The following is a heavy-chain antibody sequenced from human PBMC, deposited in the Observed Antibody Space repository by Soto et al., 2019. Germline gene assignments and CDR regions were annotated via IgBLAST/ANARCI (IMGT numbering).Heavy chain of an antibody. D-gene: IGHD6-13*01. Sequence: AGGSLRLSCAASGFTFSSYAMSWVRQAPGKGLEWVSAISGSGGSTYYADSVKGRFTISRDNSKNTLYLQMNSLRAEDTAVYYCAKGSRAELVPCIDYWGQGTLVTVSS. CDR1: GFTFSSYA. CDR2: ISGSGGST. CDR3: AKGSRAELVPCIDY. V-gene: IGHV3-23*01. J-gene: IGHJ4*02.